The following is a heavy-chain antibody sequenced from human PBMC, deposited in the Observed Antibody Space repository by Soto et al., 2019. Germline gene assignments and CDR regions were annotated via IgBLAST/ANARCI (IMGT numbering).Heavy chain of an antibody. Sequence: PGGSLRLSCAASGFTFSSYAMHWVRQAPGKGLEWVAVISYGGSNKYYADSVKGRFTISRDNSKNTLYLQMNSLRAEDTAVYYCARDRAPTQLLYGSGFDPWGQGTLVTVSS. CDR2: ISYGGSNK. CDR1: GFTFSSYA. J-gene: IGHJ5*02. D-gene: IGHD2-2*02. CDR3: ARDRAPTQLLYGSGFDP. V-gene: IGHV3-30-3*01.